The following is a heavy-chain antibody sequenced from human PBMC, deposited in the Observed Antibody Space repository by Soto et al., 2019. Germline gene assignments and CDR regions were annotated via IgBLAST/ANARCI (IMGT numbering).Heavy chain of an antibody. D-gene: IGHD1-26*01. CDR2: TYYRSKWYN. J-gene: IGHJ6*02. Sequence: SQTLSLPCAISGDSVSSNSAAWNWIRQSPSRGLEWLGRTYYRSKWYNDYAVSVKSRITINPDTSKNQFSLQLNSVTPEDTAVYYCARVGIVGATSLYYYYGMDVWGQGTTVTVSS. V-gene: IGHV6-1*01. CDR3: ARVGIVGATSLYYYYGMDV. CDR1: GDSVSSNSAA.